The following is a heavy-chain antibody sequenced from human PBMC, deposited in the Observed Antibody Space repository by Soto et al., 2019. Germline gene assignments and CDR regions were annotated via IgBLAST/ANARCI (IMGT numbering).Heavy chain of an antibody. CDR3: AKDGGYDYYYYYGMDV. J-gene: IGHJ6*02. Sequence: PGGSLRLSXAASGFTFSSYGMHWVRQAPGKGLEWVAVISYDGSNKYYADSVKGRFTISRDNSKNTLYLQMNSLRAEDTAVYYCAKDGGYDYYYYYGMDVWGQGTTVTVSS. CDR1: GFTFSSYG. D-gene: IGHD5-12*01. V-gene: IGHV3-30*18. CDR2: ISYDGSNK.